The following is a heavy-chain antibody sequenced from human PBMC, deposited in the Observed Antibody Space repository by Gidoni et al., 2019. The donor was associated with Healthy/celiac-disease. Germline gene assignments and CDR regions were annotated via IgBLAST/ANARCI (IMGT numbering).Heavy chain of an antibody. J-gene: IGHJ4*02. D-gene: IGHD6-19*01. Sequence: QLQLVQSGAEVQKPGASVKVSCKASGYTFTSYGIRWVLPAPGQGLERLGWISAEHGNTNDAQKIQGRVRMTTATPTSIASRDSRSLRAEDTAVYYCARDHGWYGTDYWGQGTLVTVSS. CDR3: ARDHGWYGTDY. V-gene: IGHV1-18*01. CDR2: ISAEHGNT. CDR1: GYTFTSYG.